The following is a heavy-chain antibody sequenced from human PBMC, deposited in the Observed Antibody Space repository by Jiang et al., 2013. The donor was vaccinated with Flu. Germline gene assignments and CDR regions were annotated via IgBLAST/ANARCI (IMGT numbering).Heavy chain of an antibody. CDR2: IYTSGST. Sequence: SLTCTVSGGSISSYYWSWIRQPAGKGLEWIGRIYTSGSTNYNPSLKSRVTMSVDTSKNQFSLKLSSVTAADTAVYYCARDLPFGGYYTWFDYWGQGTLVTVSS. D-gene: IGHD3-16*01. V-gene: IGHV4-4*07. CDR3: ARDLPFGGYYTWFDY. CDR1: GGSISSYY. J-gene: IGHJ4*02.